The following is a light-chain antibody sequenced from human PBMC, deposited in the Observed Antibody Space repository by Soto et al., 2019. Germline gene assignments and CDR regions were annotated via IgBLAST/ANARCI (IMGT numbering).Light chain of an antibody. J-gene: IGLJ1*01. CDR2: DAT. CDR3: QVWASTAEFFV. CDR1: KLGSKI. V-gene: IGLV3-21*02. Sequence: SYALTHPPSVSGAPGQTARITCGGDKLGSKIVHWYKQRPGQAPVAVVFDATDRPSGIPDRFSASRSGDTATITISRVDAGDEADYFCQVWASTAEFFVFGSGTKGTVL.